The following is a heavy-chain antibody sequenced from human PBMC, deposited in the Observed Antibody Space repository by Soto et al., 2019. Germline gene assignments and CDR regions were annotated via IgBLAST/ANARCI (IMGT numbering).Heavy chain of an antibody. J-gene: IGHJ4*02. CDR2: INHSGST. CDR3: ARDLSLVGATTPDY. V-gene: IGHV4-34*01. CDR1: GGSFSGYY. D-gene: IGHD1-26*01. Sequence: SETLSLTCAVYGGSFSGYYWSWIRQPPGKGLEWIGEINHSGSTNYNPSLKSRVTISVDTSKNQFSLKLSSVTAADTAVYYCARDLSLVGATTPDYWGQGTLVTVSS.